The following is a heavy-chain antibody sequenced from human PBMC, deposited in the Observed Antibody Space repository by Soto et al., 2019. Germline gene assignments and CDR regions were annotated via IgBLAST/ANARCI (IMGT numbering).Heavy chain of an antibody. CDR2: IRQDGSEE. V-gene: IGHV3-7*03. J-gene: IGHJ4*02. CDR1: GFTFSNYW. Sequence: PGGSLRLSCTASGFTFSNYWMSWVRQAPGKGLEWVANIRQDGSEEYYVDSVKGRFTISRDNAKNSLYLQMDSLRAEDTAVYYCARDGSSSWTFSFDYWGQGTLVTVSS. D-gene: IGHD6-13*01. CDR3: ARDGSSSWTFSFDY.